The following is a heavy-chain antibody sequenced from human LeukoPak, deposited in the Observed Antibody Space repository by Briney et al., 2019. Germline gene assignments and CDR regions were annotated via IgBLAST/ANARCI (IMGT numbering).Heavy chain of an antibody. CDR1: GFNFSSYG. Sequence: PGRSLRLSCAASGFNFSSYGMHWVRQAPGKGLEWVAVIWYDGSNKYYADSVKGRFTISRDNSKNTLYLQMNSLRAEDTAVYYCARDDVEMATIFHYWGQGALVTVSS. V-gene: IGHV3-33*01. D-gene: IGHD5-24*01. CDR2: IWYDGSNK. CDR3: ARDDVEMATIFHY. J-gene: IGHJ4*02.